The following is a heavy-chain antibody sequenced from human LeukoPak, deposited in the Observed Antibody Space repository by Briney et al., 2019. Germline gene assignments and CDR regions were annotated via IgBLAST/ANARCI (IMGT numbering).Heavy chain of an antibody. Sequence: GGSLRLSCAASGFTVSRNYMTWVRQAPGKGLEWVSGIAGGGEYTYYADSVKGRFTISRDNSNNTLFLQMNSLRAEDTAVYYCVKGGWCDDWGQGTLVTVSS. CDR3: VKGGWCDD. V-gene: IGHV3-23*01. CDR2: IAGGGEYT. CDR1: GFTVSRNY. D-gene: IGHD3-16*01. J-gene: IGHJ5*02.